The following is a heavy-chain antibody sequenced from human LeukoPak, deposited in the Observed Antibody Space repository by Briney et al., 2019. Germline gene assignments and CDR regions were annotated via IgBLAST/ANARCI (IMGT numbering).Heavy chain of an antibody. D-gene: IGHD5-12*01. V-gene: IGHV1-46*01. CDR1: DYTFSNYG. Sequence: ASVKVSCKTSDYTFSNYGVSWARQAPGQGLEWMGIINPSGGSTSYAQKFQGRVTMTRDTSTSTVYMELSSLRSEDTAVYYCARVSGGYSGYDNYWGQGTLVTVSS. CDR3: ARVSGGYSGYDNY. J-gene: IGHJ4*02. CDR2: INPSGGST.